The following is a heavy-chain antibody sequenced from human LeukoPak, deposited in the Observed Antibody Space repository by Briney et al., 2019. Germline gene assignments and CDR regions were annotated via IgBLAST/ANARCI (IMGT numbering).Heavy chain of an antibody. V-gene: IGHV3-49*04. J-gene: IGHJ2*01. CDR1: GFMIDEYA. Sequence: GGSLRLSCTASGFMIDEYAMTWVRQAPGRGLEWLGFIRSRSYHETTQYAASVRGRFTISRDDSKSVTYLQMNSLKTEDTAVYFCARDRRDGYNDGYFSLWGRGTLVSVS. CDR2: IRSRSYHETT. D-gene: IGHD5-24*01. CDR3: ARDRRDGYNDGYFSL.